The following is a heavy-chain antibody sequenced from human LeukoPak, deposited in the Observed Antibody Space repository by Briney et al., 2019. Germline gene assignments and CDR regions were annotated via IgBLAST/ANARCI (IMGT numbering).Heavy chain of an antibody. Sequence: SETLSLTCTVSGGPINSYYWGWVRRPAGEGLEGIGRIYPTGTTNYSPSFKSRLTMSLDTSKHQFSLELRSVTAADTAVYYCGRQGYTASYYFVDYWSQGTLVTVSS. J-gene: IGHJ4*02. CDR1: GGPINSYY. D-gene: IGHD3-10*01. CDR2: IYPTGTT. V-gene: IGHV4-4*07. CDR3: GRQGYTASYYFVDY.